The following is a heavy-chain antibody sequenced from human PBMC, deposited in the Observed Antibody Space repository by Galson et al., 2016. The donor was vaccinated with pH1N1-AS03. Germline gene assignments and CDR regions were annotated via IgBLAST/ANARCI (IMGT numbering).Heavy chain of an antibody. CDR3: ARIVTMSDFDS. V-gene: IGHV3-48*02. Sequence: LRLSCAASGFPFSYYSMNWVRQAPGKGLEWVSYISSRGDSIYYADSVKGRFSISRDNAKESLHLQMNSLRDEDTGVYYCARIVTMSDFDSWGQGTLVTVSS. CDR1: GFPFSYYS. CDR2: ISSRGDSI. D-gene: IGHD2-21*02. J-gene: IGHJ4*02.